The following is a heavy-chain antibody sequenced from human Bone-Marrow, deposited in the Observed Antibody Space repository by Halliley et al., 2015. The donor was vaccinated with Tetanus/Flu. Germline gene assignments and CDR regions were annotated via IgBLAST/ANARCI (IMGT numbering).Heavy chain of an antibody. D-gene: IGHD3-10*01. J-gene: IGHJ4*02. V-gene: IGHV3-23*01. CDR1: GFTFSTYA. Sequence: SLRLSCAASGFTFSTYAMTWVRQAPGKGLEWVSTISASGGSTYYADSVKGWFTISRDNYKNTRYLQMNSLRAEDTATYYCAKDSYGSGSYPHDYWGQGTLVTVSS. CDR3: AKDSYGSGSYPHDY. CDR2: ISASGGST.